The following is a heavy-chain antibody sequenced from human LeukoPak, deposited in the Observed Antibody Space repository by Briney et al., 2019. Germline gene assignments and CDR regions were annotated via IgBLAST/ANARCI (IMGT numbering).Heavy chain of an antibody. Sequence: SETLSLTCTVSGYSISSGYYWGWIRQPPGKGLEWIGSIYHSGSTYYNPSLKSRVTISVDTSKNQFSLKLSSVTAADTAVYYCARDPPRYHYYYYMDVRGKGTTVTVSS. CDR1: GYSISSGYY. CDR2: IYHSGST. V-gene: IGHV4-38-2*02. J-gene: IGHJ6*03. CDR3: ARDPPRYHYYYYMDV.